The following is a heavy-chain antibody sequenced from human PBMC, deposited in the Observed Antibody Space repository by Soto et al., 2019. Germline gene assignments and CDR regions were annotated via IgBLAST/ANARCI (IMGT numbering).Heavy chain of an antibody. D-gene: IGHD2-2*01. CDR1: GFTFSSYG. J-gene: IGHJ4*02. V-gene: IGHV3-30*18. CDR3: AKAYAVPAATASFDH. CDR2: ISYDGSNK. Sequence: GGSLRLSCAASGFTFSSYGMHWVRQAPGKGLEWVAVISYDGSNKYYAGSVRGRFSISRDNSKNTLYPQMDSLRAEDTALYYCAKAYAVPAATASFDHWGQGTLVTVSS.